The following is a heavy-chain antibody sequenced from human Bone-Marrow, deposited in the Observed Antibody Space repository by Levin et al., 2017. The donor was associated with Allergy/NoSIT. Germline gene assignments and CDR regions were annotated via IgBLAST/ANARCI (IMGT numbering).Heavy chain of an antibody. CDR1: GFTFSDYY. Sequence: GGSLRLSCAASGFTFSDYYMSWIRQAPGKGLEWVSYISSSSSYTNYADSVKGRFTISRDNAKNSLYLQMNSLRAEDTAVYYCARTTTVTNWYFDLWGRGTLVTVSS. CDR2: ISSSSSYT. CDR3: ARTTTVTNWYFDL. J-gene: IGHJ2*01. D-gene: IGHD4-17*01. V-gene: IGHV3-11*03.